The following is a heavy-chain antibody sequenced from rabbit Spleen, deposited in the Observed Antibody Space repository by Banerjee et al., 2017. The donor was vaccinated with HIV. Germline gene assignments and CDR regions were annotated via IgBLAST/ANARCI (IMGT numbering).Heavy chain of an antibody. CDR3: ARDGAGGTYFAL. J-gene: IGHJ4*01. D-gene: IGHD8-1*01. V-gene: IGHV1S7*01. Sequence: QLVESGGGLVQPEGSLKLSCTASGFTLSNYYMNWVRQAPGKGLEWIGYIDPVFGITYYANWVSGRFSISRENAQNTVFLQMTSLTAADTATYFCARDGAGGTYFALWGPGTLVTVS. CDR2: IDPVFGIT. CDR1: GFTLSNYY.